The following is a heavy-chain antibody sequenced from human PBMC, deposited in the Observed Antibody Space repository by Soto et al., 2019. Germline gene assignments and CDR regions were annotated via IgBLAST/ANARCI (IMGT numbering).Heavy chain of an antibody. CDR2: IYPGDSDT. CDR3: ATTLAGFGELPHFDY. V-gene: IGHV5-51*01. CDR1: GYSFTIYW. Sequence: PGESLKIYCKCSGYSFTIYWIGWVRQMPGKGLEWMGIIYPGDSDTRYSPSFQGQVTISADKSISTAYLQWSSLKASDTAMYYCATTLAGFGELPHFDYWGQGTLVTVSS. J-gene: IGHJ4*02. D-gene: IGHD3-10*01.